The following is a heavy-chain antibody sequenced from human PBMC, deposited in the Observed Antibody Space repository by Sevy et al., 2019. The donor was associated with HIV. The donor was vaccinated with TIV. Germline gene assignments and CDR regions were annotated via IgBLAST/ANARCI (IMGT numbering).Heavy chain of an antibody. D-gene: IGHD3-22*01. V-gene: IGHV4-4*07. CDR1: GGSVSSEY. Sequence: SETLSLTCNVSGGSVSSEYWSWIRQPAGKGLEWIGRIYTSETINYNPALKSRVTMSIDTSKNQISLKLTSVTAADTAVYYCAREFFYDSTDYYWPGYYFDNWGQGTLVTVSS. CDR3: AREFFYDSTDYYWPGYYFDN. CDR2: IYTSETI. J-gene: IGHJ4*02.